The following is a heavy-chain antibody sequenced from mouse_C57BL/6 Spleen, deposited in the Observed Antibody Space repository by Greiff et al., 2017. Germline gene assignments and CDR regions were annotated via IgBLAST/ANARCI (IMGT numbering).Heavy chain of an antibody. V-gene: IGHV1-82*01. Sequence: QVQLQQSGPELVKPGASVKISCKASGYALSSSWMNWVKQRPGKGLEWIGRIYPGDGDTNYNGKFKGKATLTADKSASTAYMQLSSLTSEDSAVYFCARWDGSSNYFDYWGQGTTLTVSS. J-gene: IGHJ2*01. D-gene: IGHD1-1*01. CDR1: GYALSSSW. CDR2: IYPGDGDT. CDR3: ARWDGSSNYFDY.